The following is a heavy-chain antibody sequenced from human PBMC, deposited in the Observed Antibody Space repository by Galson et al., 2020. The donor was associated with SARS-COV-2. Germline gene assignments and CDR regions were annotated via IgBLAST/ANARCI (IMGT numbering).Heavy chain of an antibody. Sequence: GESLKISCAASGFTFSSYAMHWVRQAPGKGLEWVAVISYDGSNKYYADSVKGRFTISRDNSKNTLYLQMNSLRAEDTAVYYCARGFGGSYYGSDYWGQGTLVTVSS. CDR2: ISYDGSNK. CDR3: ARGFGGSYYGSDY. V-gene: IGHV3-30*04. CDR1: GFTFSSYA. J-gene: IGHJ4*02. D-gene: IGHD1-26*01.